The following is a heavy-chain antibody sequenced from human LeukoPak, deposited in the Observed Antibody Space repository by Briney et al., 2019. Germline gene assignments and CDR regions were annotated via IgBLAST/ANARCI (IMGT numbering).Heavy chain of an antibody. CDR3: ARGRGIAL. CDR2: IEDDGNKK. Sequence: GESLRLSCATSGFTLSNFWMNWVRQAPGKGLERVANIEDDGNKKNYVDSVKGRFTISRDNVKNSIYLQMNSLRADDTAVYYCARGRGIALWGQGTLVTVSS. D-gene: IGHD6-13*01. V-gene: IGHV3-7*01. CDR1: GFTLSNFW. J-gene: IGHJ4*02.